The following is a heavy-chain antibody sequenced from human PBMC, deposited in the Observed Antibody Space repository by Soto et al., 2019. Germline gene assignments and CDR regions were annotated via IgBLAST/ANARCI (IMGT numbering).Heavy chain of an antibody. CDR2: IWYDGSNK. CDR1: GFTFSSYG. D-gene: IGHD6-19*01. J-gene: IGHJ5*02. V-gene: IGHV3-33*01. Sequence: GGSLRLSCAASGFTFSSYGMHWVRQAPCKWLEWLAVIWYDGSNKYNAESVKCRFTISTDNSRNQLYLQMNSLTAEDTSVYYCASDLAVAWLDPWGQGTLVIVS. CDR3: ASDLAVAWLDP.